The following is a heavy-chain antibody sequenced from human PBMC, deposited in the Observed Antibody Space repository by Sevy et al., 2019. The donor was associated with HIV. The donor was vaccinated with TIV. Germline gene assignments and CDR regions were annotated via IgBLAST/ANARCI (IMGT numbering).Heavy chain of an antibody. CDR2: VYYTGGT. V-gene: IGHV4-59*08. J-gene: IGHJ3*02. CDR3: ARRNDFDI. Sequence: SETLSLTCTVSGDSINSDHWNWIRQPPGKGLEWIGYVYYTGGTNYNPSLKNRVIISVDRTKNQFSLKLTSVTAADTAVYYCARRNDFDIWGQGTMVTVSS. CDR1: GDSINSDH.